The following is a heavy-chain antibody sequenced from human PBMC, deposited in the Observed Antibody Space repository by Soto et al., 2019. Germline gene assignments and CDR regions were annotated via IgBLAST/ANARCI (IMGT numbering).Heavy chain of an antibody. V-gene: IGHV4-59*12. CDR3: AGSGYYHNSGMDV. CDR2: IYYSGST. CDR1: GGSISSYY. Sequence: SETLSLTCTVSGGSISSYYWSWIRQPPGKGLEWIGYIYYSGSTNYNPSLKSRVTISVDTSKNQFSLKRSSVTAADTAVYYCAGSGYYHNSGMDVWGQGTTVTASS. J-gene: IGHJ6*02. D-gene: IGHD3-22*01.